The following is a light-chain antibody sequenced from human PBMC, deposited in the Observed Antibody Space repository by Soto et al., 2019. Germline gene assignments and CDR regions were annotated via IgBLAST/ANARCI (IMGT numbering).Light chain of an antibody. CDR3: SSYTISSTVV. V-gene: IGLV2-14*01. J-gene: IGLJ2*01. Sequence: QSALTQPASVSGSPGQSITISCTGTSSDIGGYNFVSWYQQYPGKAPKLMIYDVSIRPSGVSNRFSGSKSGNTASLTISGLQAEDEADYYCSSYTISSTVVFGGGTKLTVL. CDR1: SSDIGGYNF. CDR2: DVS.